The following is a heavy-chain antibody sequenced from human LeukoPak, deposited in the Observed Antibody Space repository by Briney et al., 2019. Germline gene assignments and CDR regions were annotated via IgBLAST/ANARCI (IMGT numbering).Heavy chain of an antibody. V-gene: IGHV1-2*02. J-gene: IGHJ4*02. CDR3: ARASCSGSSCYWVNDY. CDR2: INPNSGGT. CDR1: GYTFTAYY. Sequence: GASVKVSCKASGYTFTAYYLHWVRQAPGQGLEWMGWINPNSGGTNYAQKFQGRVTMTRDTSISTAYMELSRLRSDDTAVYYCARASCSGSSCYWVNDYWGQGTLVTVSS. D-gene: IGHD2-15*01.